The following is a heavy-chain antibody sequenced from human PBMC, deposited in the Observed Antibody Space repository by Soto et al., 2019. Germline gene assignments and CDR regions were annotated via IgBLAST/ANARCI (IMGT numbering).Heavy chain of an antibody. CDR2: ISGGSSYT. CDR1: GFSFGDSY. D-gene: IGHD3-22*01. CDR3: AKTRVADSGYFLDY. J-gene: IGHJ4*02. Sequence: GGSLRLSCAASGFSFGDSYMSWIRQSAGKGLEWLSYISGGSSYTKYAESVKGRFTISRDNARRSLFLQVNGLRADDTAIYYCAKTRVADSGYFLDYSGQGSLVIVSS. V-gene: IGHV3-11*03.